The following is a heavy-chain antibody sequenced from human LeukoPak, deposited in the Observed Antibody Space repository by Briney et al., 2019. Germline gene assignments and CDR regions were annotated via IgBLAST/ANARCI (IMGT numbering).Heavy chain of an antibody. CDR3: ATGLELPYDFDY. Sequence: GASVKVSCKVSGYTLTELSMHRVRQAPGKGLEWMGGFDPEDGETIYAQKFQGRVTMTEDTSTDTAYMELSSLRSEDTAVYYCATGLELPYDFDYWGQGTLVTVSS. J-gene: IGHJ4*02. V-gene: IGHV1-24*01. CDR2: FDPEDGET. CDR1: GYTLTELS. D-gene: IGHD1-7*01.